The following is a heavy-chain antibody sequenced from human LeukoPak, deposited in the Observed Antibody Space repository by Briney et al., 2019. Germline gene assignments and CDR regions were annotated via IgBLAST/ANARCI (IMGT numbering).Heavy chain of an antibody. Sequence: SETLSLTCTVSGYSISSGYYWGWIRQPPGKGLEWIGSIYHSGSTYYNPSLKSRVTISVDTSKSQFSLKLSSVTAADTAVYYCATSSVPGIAAAGHDYWGQGTLVTVSS. J-gene: IGHJ4*02. D-gene: IGHD6-13*01. CDR2: IYHSGST. CDR3: ATSSVPGIAAAGHDY. V-gene: IGHV4-38-2*02. CDR1: GYSISSGYY.